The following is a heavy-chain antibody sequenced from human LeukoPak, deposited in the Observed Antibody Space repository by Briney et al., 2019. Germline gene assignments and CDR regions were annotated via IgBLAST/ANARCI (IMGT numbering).Heavy chain of an antibody. J-gene: IGHJ4*02. CDR1: GGSISSYY. D-gene: IGHD6-19*01. CDR2: IYYSGST. CDR3: ARTVYSSGWYTFDY. V-gene: IGHV4-59*08. Sequence: PSETLSLTCTVSGGSISSYYWSWIRQPPGKGLEWIGYIYYSGSTNYNPSLKSRVTISVDTSKNQFSLKLSSVTAADTAVCYCARTVYSSGWYTFDYWGQGTLVTVSS.